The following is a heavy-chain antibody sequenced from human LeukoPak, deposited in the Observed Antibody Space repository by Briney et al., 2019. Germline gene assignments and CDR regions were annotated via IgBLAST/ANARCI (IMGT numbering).Heavy chain of an antibody. CDR1: GVSCRGYY. Sequence: SETLSLTFAVYGVSCRGYYWSWIRQSPGKGLEWIVEIKYRGRTNYNPSLTSRVAISVDTSKIQFSLKLSAVTAADTAVYYCACAPSSDFWSGYGFDYWGQGTLVTVSS. J-gene: IGHJ4*02. CDR3: ACAPSSDFWSGYGFDY. D-gene: IGHD3-3*01. CDR2: IKYRGRT. V-gene: IGHV4-34*01.